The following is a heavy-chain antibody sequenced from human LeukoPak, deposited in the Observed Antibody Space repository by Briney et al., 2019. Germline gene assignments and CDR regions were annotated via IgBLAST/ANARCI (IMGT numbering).Heavy chain of an antibody. CDR3: AKDLPDYGDYVEGS. V-gene: IGHV3-23*01. J-gene: IGHJ5*02. CDR2: TGSTGVST. D-gene: IGHD4-17*01. CDR1: GFTFSSYA. Sequence: GGSLRLSCAASGFTFSSYAMNWVRQAPGKGLEWVSGTGSTGVSTFYADSVKGRFTVSRDNSKNTLSLQMNSLRAEDTAVYYCAKDLPDYGDYVEGSWGQGTLVTVSS.